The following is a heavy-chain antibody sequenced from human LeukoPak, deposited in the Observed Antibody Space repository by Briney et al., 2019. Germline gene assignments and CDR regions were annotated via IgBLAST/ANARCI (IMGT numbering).Heavy chain of an antibody. D-gene: IGHD3-16*01. CDR1: GFTFSSYG. CDR3: AKDWGKGDY. Sequence: GGSLRLSCAASGFTFSSYGMHWVRQAPGKGLEWVSLIWYDGSNKYYADSVKGRFTISRGNSNNTLYLQMNSLRAEDTAVYYCAKDWGKGDYWGEGTLVTVSS. V-gene: IGHV3-33*06. CDR2: IWYDGSNK. J-gene: IGHJ4*02.